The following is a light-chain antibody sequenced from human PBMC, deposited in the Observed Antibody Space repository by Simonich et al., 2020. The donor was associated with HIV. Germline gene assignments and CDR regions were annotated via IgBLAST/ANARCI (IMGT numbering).Light chain of an antibody. CDR1: QSVSSN. CDR3: QQSYSTPPYT. CDR2: DAS. V-gene: IGKV3-15*01. J-gene: IGKJ2*01. Sequence: IVMTQSPATLSVSPGERATLSCRASQSVSSNLAWYQQKPGQAPRRLIFDASTRATGVPSRFSGSGSGTDFTLTISSLQPEDFATYYCQQSYSTPPYTFGQGTKLEIK.